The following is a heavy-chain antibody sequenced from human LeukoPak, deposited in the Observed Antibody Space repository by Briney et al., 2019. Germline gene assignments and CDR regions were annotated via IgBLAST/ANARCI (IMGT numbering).Heavy chain of an antibody. CDR2: IYTSGST. J-gene: IGHJ4*02. CDR1: GGSISSYY. Sequence: SETLSLTCTVSGGSISSYYWSWIRQPAGKGLEWIGRIYTSGSTNYNPSLKSRLTISVDTSKNHFSLKLTSVTAADTAVYFCAEDSNIARFFIWGQGTLVTVSS. V-gene: IGHV4-4*07. D-gene: IGHD4-11*01. CDR3: AEDSNIARFFI.